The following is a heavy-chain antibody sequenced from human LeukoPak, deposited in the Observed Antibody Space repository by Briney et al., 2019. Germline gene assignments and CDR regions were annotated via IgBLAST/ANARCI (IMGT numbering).Heavy chain of an antibody. J-gene: IGHJ4*02. CDR3: ARVDLRAAYFDY. Sequence: SETLSLTCTVSGGSISTYNWSWIRQPGGKGLEWIGRIYTSRSSNFNPSLKSRVTMSVDTSKNQFSLKLSSVTAADTAVYYCARVDLRAAYFDYWGQGTLVTVSS. CDR2: IYTSRSS. V-gene: IGHV4-4*07. CDR1: GGSISTYN. D-gene: IGHD2-15*01.